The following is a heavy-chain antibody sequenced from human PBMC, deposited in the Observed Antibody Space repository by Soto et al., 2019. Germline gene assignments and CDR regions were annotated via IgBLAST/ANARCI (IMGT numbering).Heavy chain of an antibody. Sequence: GESLKISCKGSGYSFTSYWIGWVRQMPGKGLERMGIIYPGDSDTRYSPSFQGQATISADKSITTTYLQWSSLKASDTAIYYCARLLDTSGWYDYWGQGTLVTVSS. CDR2: IYPGDSDT. V-gene: IGHV5-51*01. CDR1: GYSFTSYW. J-gene: IGHJ4*02. CDR3: ARLLDTSGWYDY. D-gene: IGHD6-19*01.